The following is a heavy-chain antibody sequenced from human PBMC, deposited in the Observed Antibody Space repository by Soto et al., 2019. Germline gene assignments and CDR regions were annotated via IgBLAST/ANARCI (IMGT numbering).Heavy chain of an antibody. CDR3: AERGKYYDILTGYSTFDY. J-gene: IGHJ4*02. CDR2: ISGSGGST. CDR1: GFTFSSYA. Sequence: PGGSLRLSCAASGFTFSSYAMSWVRQAPGKGLEWVSAISGSGGSTYYADSVKGRFTISRDNSKNTLYLQMNSLRAEDTAVYYCAERGKYYDILTGYSTFDYWGQGTLVTVYS. V-gene: IGHV3-23*01. D-gene: IGHD3-9*01.